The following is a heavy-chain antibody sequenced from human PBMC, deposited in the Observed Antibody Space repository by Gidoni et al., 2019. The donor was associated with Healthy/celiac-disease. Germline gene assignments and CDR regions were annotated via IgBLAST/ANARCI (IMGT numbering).Heavy chain of an antibody. CDR2: ISWNSGSI. Sequence: EVQLVASGGGWLRLARSLRLPCAASGFPFDDYAMHWVRQAPGKGLEWVSGISWNSGSIGDADSVKGRFTISRDNAKNSLYLQMNSLRAEDTALYYCAKDITPTGTTRRYFDLWGRGTLVTVSS. CDR1: GFPFDDYA. V-gene: IGHV3-9*01. CDR3: AKDITPTGTTRRYFDL. D-gene: IGHD1-7*01. J-gene: IGHJ2*01.